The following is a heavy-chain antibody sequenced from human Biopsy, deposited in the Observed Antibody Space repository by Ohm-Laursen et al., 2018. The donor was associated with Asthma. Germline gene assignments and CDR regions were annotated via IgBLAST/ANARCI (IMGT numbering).Heavy chain of an antibody. CDR1: GFAVSRDH. CDR2: IYSGGGT. CDR3: ARAYGGSFFSGSFDI. V-gene: IGHV3-53*01. Sequence: SLRLSCAASGFAVSRDHTFWVRQPPGKGLEWVSVIYSGGGTYYADSVQGRVTISRDNSKNTLSLQMNSLRAEDTAVYYCARAYGGSFFSGSFDIWGQGTMVTVSS. J-gene: IGHJ3*02. D-gene: IGHD4-23*01.